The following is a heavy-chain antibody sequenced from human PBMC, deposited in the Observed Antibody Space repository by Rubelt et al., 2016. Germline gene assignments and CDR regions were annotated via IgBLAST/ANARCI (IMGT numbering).Heavy chain of an antibody. CDR3: ARVSAVAGHDAFDI. CDR2: MDPNSGNT. V-gene: IGHV1-8*01. Sequence: QVQLVQSGAEVKKPGASVKVSCKASGYTFTSYDINWVRQATGQGLEWMGWMDPNSGNTGYAQKFQGRVTMTRNTSISTAYMELRSLRSDDTAVYYCARVSAVAGHDAFDIWGQGTMVTVSS. CDR1: GYTFTSYD. D-gene: IGHD6-19*01. J-gene: IGHJ3*02.